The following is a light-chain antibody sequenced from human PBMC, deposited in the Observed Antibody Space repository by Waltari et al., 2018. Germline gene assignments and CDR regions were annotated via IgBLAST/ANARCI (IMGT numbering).Light chain of an antibody. J-gene: IGKJ2*03. V-gene: IGKV1-5*03. Sequence: DIQMTQFPSTLSASVGDRVTITCRASESIGDWMAWYQQEPGKVPKLLIYRASTLQSDVPSRFSGSGSGTEFTLTISSLQPDDFGTYYCQYYFLYSRGFGQGTKLEIK. CDR1: ESIGDW. CDR3: QYYFLYSRG. CDR2: RAS.